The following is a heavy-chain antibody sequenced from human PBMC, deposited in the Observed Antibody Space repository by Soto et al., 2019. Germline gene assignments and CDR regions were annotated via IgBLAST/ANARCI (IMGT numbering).Heavy chain of an antibody. D-gene: IGHD2-2*01. V-gene: IGHV4-31*03. Sequence: SETLSLTCTVSGGSISSGGYYWSWIRQHPRKGLEWIGYIYYSGSTYYNPSLKSRVTISVDTSKNQFSLKLSSVTAADTAVYYCARDRGCSSTSCLYGMDVWGQGTTVTVSS. CDR2: IYYSGST. CDR3: ARDRGCSSTSCLYGMDV. J-gene: IGHJ6*02. CDR1: GGSISSGGYY.